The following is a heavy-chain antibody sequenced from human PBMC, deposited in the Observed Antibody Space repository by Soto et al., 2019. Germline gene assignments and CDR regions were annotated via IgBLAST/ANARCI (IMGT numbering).Heavy chain of an antibody. J-gene: IGHJ3*02. CDR1: GGTFSSYA. V-gene: IGHV1-69*13. CDR3: ARGQIGYCSGGTCYSVGYDAFDI. Sequence: SVXVSCKASGGTFSSYAISWVRQAPGQGLEWMGGIIPIFGTANYAQKFQGRVTITADESTSTAYMELSSLRSEDTAVYYCARGQIGYCSGGTCYSVGYDAFDIWGQGTMVTVSS. D-gene: IGHD2-15*01. CDR2: IIPIFGTA.